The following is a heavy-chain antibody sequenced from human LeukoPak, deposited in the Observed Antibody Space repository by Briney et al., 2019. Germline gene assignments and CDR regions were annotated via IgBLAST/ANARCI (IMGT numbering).Heavy chain of an antibody. CDR3: ARDWSDCSGRSCYFNWFDP. CDR1: GGSISSYY. CDR2: IYYSGST. V-gene: IGHV4-59*01. J-gene: IGHJ5*02. D-gene: IGHD2-15*01. Sequence: SETLSLTCTVSGGSISSYYWSWIRQPPGKGLEWIGYIYYSGSTNYNPSLKSRVTISVDTSKNQFSLKLSSVTAADTAVYYCARDWSDCSGRSCYFNWFDPSGQGTLVTVSS.